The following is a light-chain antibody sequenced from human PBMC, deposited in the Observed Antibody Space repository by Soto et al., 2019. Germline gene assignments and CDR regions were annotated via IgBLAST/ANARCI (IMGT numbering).Light chain of an antibody. J-gene: IGKJ3*01. CDR2: GAS. V-gene: IGKV3-20*01. CDR1: QSVSSSY. CDR3: QRYGSSPFT. Sequence: EIVLTKSPGTLSLSPGERATLSCRASQSVSSSYLAWYQQKPGQAPRLLIYGASSRATGIPDRFSGSGSGTDFTVTISRLEPEDFAVYYCQRYGSSPFTFGPGTKVDIK.